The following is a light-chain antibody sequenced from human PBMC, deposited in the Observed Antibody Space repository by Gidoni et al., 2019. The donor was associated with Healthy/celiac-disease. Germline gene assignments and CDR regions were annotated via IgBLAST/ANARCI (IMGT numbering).Light chain of an antibody. CDR3: QQYGSSLYT. Sequence: EIVLTPSPGTLSLSPGERATLYCRASQSGSSSYLAWYQQKPGQAPRLLIYGASSRATGIPDRFSGSGSGTDFTLTISRLEPEDFAVYYCQQYGSSLYTFGQGTKLEIK. V-gene: IGKV3-20*01. CDR1: QSGSSSY. CDR2: GAS. J-gene: IGKJ2*01.